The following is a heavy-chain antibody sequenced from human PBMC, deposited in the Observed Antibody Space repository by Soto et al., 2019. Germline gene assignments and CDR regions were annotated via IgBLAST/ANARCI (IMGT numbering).Heavy chain of an antibody. V-gene: IGHV2-70*01. D-gene: IGHD5-12*01. CDR2: IDWDDDK. CDR1: GFSLSTSGIC. Sequence: SGPTLVNPTQTLTLTCTFSGFSLSTSGICVSWIRQPPGKALEWLALIDWDDDKYYSTSLKTRLTISKDTSKNQVVLTMTNMDPVDTATYYCARIGRDGYNFHFDYWGQGTLVTVSS. J-gene: IGHJ4*02. CDR3: ARIGRDGYNFHFDY.